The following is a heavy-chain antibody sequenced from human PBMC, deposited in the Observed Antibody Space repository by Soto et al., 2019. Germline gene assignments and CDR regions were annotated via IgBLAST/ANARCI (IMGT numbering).Heavy chain of an antibody. CDR2: IYYSGGT. CDR1: GGSISSYY. Sequence: SETLSLTCTVSGGSISSYYWSWIRQPPGKGLEWIGYIYYSGGTNYNPSLKSRVTISVDTSKNQFSLKLSSVTAADTAVYYCARLSGVTTFDYWGQGTLVTVSS. D-gene: IGHD4-17*01. J-gene: IGHJ4*02. V-gene: IGHV4-59*08. CDR3: ARLSGVTTFDY.